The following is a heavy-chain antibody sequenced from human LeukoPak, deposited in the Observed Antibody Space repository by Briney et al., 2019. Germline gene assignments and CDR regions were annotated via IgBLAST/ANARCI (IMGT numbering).Heavy chain of an antibody. CDR2: ISFDGGNK. D-gene: IGHD3-3*01. CDR1: GFTFSNCG. V-gene: IGHV3-30*18. Sequence: GRSLRLSCAASGFTFSNCGMHWVRQAPGKGVEWVAIISFDGGNKYYADSVKGRFTISRDNSKNTMYLQMNSLRGEDTAVYYCAKAAYDFWSGYSSGSMDVWGQGTTVTVSS. J-gene: IGHJ6*02. CDR3: AKAAYDFWSGYSSGSMDV.